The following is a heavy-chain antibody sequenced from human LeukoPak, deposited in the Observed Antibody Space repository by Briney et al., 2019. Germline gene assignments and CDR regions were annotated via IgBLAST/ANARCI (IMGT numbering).Heavy chain of an antibody. Sequence: GGSLRLSCAASGFTFSSYGMHWVRQAPGKGLEWVAVISYDGSNKYYADSVKGRFTISRDNAKNTVYLQMNSLRVEDTAVYYCARDQGTSGGWPAVGRMGYFDYWGQGTLVTVSS. J-gene: IGHJ4*02. V-gene: IGHV3-30*03. CDR2: ISYDGSNK. CDR1: GFTFSSYG. CDR3: ARDQGTSGGWPAVGRMGYFDY. D-gene: IGHD6-19*01.